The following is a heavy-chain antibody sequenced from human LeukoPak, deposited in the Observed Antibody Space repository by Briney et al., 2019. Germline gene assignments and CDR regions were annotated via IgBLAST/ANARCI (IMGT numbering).Heavy chain of an antibody. Sequence: ASVKVSCKASGNTFTDYFVHWVRQAPGQGLEWMGWINPKSGGTDYAQRFQGRVTMTRGTSITTAYMELSRLTSDDTATYYCTLHLYSGDVNWFDPWGQGTLVTVSS. CDR2: INPKSGGT. V-gene: IGHV1-2*02. CDR1: GNTFTDYF. CDR3: TLHLYSGDVNWFDP. D-gene: IGHD4-17*01. J-gene: IGHJ5*02.